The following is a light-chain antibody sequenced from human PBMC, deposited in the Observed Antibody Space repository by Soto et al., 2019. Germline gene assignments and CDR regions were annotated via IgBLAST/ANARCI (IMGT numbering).Light chain of an antibody. J-gene: IGKJ1*01. V-gene: IGKV3-20*01. CDR3: QQYGSSPWT. CDR2: GAS. CDR1: QSVASSY. Sequence: EIVLTQSPGPLPLSPGARATLSCRASQSVASSYLAWYQQKPGQAPRLLIYGASSRATGIPDRFSGSWSGTDFTLTISRLEPEDFAVYYCQQYGSSPWTFVQGTKVEIK.